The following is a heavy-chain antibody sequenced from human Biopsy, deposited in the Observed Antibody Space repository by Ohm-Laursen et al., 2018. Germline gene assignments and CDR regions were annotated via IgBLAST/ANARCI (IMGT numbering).Heavy chain of an antibody. CDR1: GGTLSNYA. CDR3: ASDLLGREGYCGGRNGQIAY. Sequence: ASVKVSCKASGGTLSNYAINWVRQAPGQGLEWMGGIIPIFDTANYAQKFQDRVTITADKSTFTAYMELSSLRSEDTTVYYCASDLLGREGYCGGRNGQIAYWGQGTLVTVSS. J-gene: IGHJ4*02. CDR2: IIPIFDTA. D-gene: IGHD2-15*01. V-gene: IGHV1-69*06.